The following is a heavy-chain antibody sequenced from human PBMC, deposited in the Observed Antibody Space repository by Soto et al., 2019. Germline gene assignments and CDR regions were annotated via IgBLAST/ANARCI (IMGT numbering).Heavy chain of an antibody. Sequence: SETLSLTCTVSGGSISSGGYYWSWIRQHPGKGLEWIGYIYYSGSTYYNPSLKSRVTISVDTSKNQFSLKLSSVTAADTAVYYCARDPSGTYYYDSSGYSHAPWGQGPLGTVSS. J-gene: IGHJ5*02. D-gene: IGHD3-22*01. CDR3: ARDPSGTYYYDSSGYSHAP. V-gene: IGHV4-31*03. CDR2: IYYSGST. CDR1: GGSISSGGYY.